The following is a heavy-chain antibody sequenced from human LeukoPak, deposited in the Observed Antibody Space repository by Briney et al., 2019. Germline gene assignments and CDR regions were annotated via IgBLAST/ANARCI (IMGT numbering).Heavy chain of an antibody. CDR3: ARAIAARSTFDY. V-gene: IGHV3-21*01. D-gene: IGHD6-6*01. J-gene: IGHJ4*02. Sequence: GGSLRLSCAASGLTFSSYSMNWVRQAPGKGLEWVSSISSSSSSIYYADSVKGRFTISRDNAKNSLYLQMNSLRAEDTAVYYCARAIAARSTFDYWGQGTLVTVSS. CDR2: ISSSSSSI. CDR1: GLTFSSYS.